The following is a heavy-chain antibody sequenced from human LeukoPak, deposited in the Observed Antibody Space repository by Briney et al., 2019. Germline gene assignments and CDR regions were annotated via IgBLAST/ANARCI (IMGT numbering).Heavy chain of an antibody. J-gene: IGHJ6*03. V-gene: IGHV4-34*01. CDR1: GGSFSGYY. CDR2: INHSGST. D-gene: IGHD5-18*01. CDR3: ARGRYRSGYSYGHYYYYYMDV. Sequence: PSETLSLTCAVYGGSFSGYYWSWIRQPPGKGLEWIGEINHSGSTNYNPSLKSRVTISVDTSKNQFSLKLSSVTAADTAVYYCARGRYRSGYSYGHYYYYYMDVWGKGTTVTVSS.